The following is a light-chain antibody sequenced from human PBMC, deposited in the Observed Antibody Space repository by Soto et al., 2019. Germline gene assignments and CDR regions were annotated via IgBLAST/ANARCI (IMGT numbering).Light chain of an antibody. J-gene: IGLJ3*02. Sequence: QSALTQPASVSXSPGQSITISCTGTSSDVGGYKYVSWYQQYPGKAPKLMIYEVSNRPSGVSNRFSGSKSGNTASLTISGLQAEDEADYYCSSYTSSTTWVFGGGTKLTVL. CDR2: EVS. V-gene: IGLV2-14*01. CDR3: SSYTSSTTWV. CDR1: SSDVGGYKY.